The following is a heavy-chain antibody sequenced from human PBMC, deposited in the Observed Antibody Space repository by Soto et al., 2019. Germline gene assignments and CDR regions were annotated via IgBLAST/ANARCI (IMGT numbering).Heavy chain of an antibody. J-gene: IGHJ4*02. CDR3: AKPSHEMLTGYSPFDH. D-gene: IGHD3-9*01. CDR1: GFTFTSSA. Sequence: SVKVSCKTSGFTFTSSAVHWVRQARGQRLEWIGWIVVGSGSTNYAQQLQDRVTITRDMSTSTAYMELSSLTADDSALYYCAKPSHEMLTGYSPFDHWGQGTLVTVSS. V-gene: IGHV1-58*01. CDR2: IVVGSGST.